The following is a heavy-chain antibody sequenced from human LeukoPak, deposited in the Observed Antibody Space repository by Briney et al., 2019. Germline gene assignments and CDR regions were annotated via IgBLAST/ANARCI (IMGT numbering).Heavy chain of an antibody. CDR3: ARAFRSFPPFDI. Sequence: GASVKVSCKASGYTFTSYDINWVRQATGQGLEWMGWMNPNSGNTGYAQKFQGRVTMTRNTSISTAYMEPSSLRSEDTAVYCCARAFRSFPPFDIWGQGTMVTVSS. V-gene: IGHV1-8*01. J-gene: IGHJ3*02. D-gene: IGHD3-10*01. CDR2: MNPNSGNT. CDR1: GYTFTSYD.